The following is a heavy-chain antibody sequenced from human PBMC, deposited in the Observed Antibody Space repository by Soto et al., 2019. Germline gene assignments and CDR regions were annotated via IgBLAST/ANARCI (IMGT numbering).Heavy chain of an antibody. V-gene: IGHV3-30-3*01. CDR1: GFTFSSYA. D-gene: IGHD3-10*01. CDR3: ARDRTMVRGVIAH. J-gene: IGHJ5*02. Sequence: PGGSLRLSCAASGFTFSSYAMHWVRQAPGKGLEWVAVISYDGSNKYYADSVKGRFTISRDNSKNTLYLQMNSLRAEDTAVYYCARDRTMVRGVIAHWGQGTLVTVSS. CDR2: ISYDGSNK.